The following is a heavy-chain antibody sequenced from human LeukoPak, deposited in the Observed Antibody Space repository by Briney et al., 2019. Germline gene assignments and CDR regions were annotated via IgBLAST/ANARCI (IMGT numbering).Heavy chain of an antibody. J-gene: IGHJ4*02. CDR3: ARGYDTTVYFSC. Sequence: ASVKLSCKASVCSFSNYTLNWVRQAPGQGLEWLGLIDNNTGYPTYAQCFIGRLVSSLDSSVTTAYLQISSLKAEDTAVYYCARGYDTTVYFSCGDQGTLVAVSS. V-gene: IGHV7-4-1*02. CDR2: IDNNTGYP. D-gene: IGHD3-22*01. CDR1: VCSFSNYT.